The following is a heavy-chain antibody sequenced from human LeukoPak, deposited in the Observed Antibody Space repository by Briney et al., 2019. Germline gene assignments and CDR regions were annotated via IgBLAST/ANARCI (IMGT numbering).Heavy chain of an antibody. J-gene: IGHJ4*02. CDR2: INSDGSST. D-gene: IGHD3-10*01. Sequence: GGSLRLSCAASGFTFSSYGVHWVRQAPGKGLVWVSRINSDGSSTTYADSVKGRFTISRDNAKNTLYLQMNSLRAEDTAVYYCARALYGNYFDYWGQGTLVTVSS. CDR3: ARALYGNYFDY. CDR1: GFTFSSYG. V-gene: IGHV3-74*01.